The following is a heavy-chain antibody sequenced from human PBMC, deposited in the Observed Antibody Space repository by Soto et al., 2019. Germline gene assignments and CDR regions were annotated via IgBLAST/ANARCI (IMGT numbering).Heavy chain of an antibody. Sequence: AAVKVSCKASGYTFTSYGISWVRQAPGQGREGMGWIRAYNGNTNYAQKLQGRVTMTTDTSTSTAYMELRSLTSDDTAVYYCARNKIGPQQPVRHFFYYYGMDVWGQGTTVTVSS. CDR3: ARNKIGPQQPVRHFFYYYGMDV. J-gene: IGHJ6*02. CDR1: GYTFTSYG. CDR2: IRAYNGNT. D-gene: IGHD6-13*01. V-gene: IGHV1-18*01.